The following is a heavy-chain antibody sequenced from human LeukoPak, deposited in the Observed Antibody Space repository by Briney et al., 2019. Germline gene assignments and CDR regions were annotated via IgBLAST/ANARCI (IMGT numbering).Heavy chain of an antibody. CDR1: GFTFSSYS. J-gene: IGHJ5*02. V-gene: IGHV3-21*01. Sequence: GGSLRLSCAASGFTFSSYSMNWVRQAPGKGLEWVSSISSSSSYIYYADSVKGRFTISGDNAKNSLYLQMNSLRAEDTAVYYCARDVVLRYFDWSINWFDPWGQGTLVTVSS. CDR3: ARDVVLRYFDWSINWFDP. CDR2: ISSSSSYI. D-gene: IGHD3-9*01.